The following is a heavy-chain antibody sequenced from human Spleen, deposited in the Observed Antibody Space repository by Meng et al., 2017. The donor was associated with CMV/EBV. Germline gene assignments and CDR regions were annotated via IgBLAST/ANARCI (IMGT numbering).Heavy chain of an antibody. V-gene: IGHV3-21*04. CDR3: AKDEGDPY. J-gene: IGHJ4*02. D-gene: IGHD3-16*01. CDR2: ISSSSTYI. Sequence: GGSLRLSCAASGFTFSHAWMTWVRQAPGRGLEWVSYISSSSTYIYYADSVKGRFTISRDNSKNTLYLRMNSLRADDAAVYYCAKDEGDPYWGQGTLVTVSS. CDR1: GFTFSHAW.